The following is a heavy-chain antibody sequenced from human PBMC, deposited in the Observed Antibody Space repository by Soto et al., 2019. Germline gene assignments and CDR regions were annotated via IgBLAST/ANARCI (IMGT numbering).Heavy chain of an antibody. J-gene: IGHJ4*02. Sequence: GGSLRLSCAASGFTFSSSDMSWVRQAPGNGLEWVSTISRNGAATYYADSVKGRFTISRDNSKNMLYLQMNSLRAEDTAVYGCAREYFGSSGYQHFDAWGQGTLVNVSS. D-gene: IGHD3-22*01. CDR1: GFTFSSSD. CDR3: AREYFGSSGYQHFDA. CDR2: ISRNGAAT. V-gene: IGHV3-23*01.